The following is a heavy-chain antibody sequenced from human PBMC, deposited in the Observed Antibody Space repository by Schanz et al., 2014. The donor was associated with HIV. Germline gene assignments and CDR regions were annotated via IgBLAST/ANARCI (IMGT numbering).Heavy chain of an antibody. D-gene: IGHD6-19*01. V-gene: IGHV3-23*03. J-gene: IGHJ6*02. CDR1: GFNFNNYA. CDR2: IYRGGIT. Sequence: EVQLLESGGGLEQPGGSLRLSCAASGFNFNNYAMTWVRQAPGKGLEWVSIIYRGGITNYADSVKGRFTVSRDNSKNTVHLQINSLRAEDTAVYYCASPSVAATFYYYGMDVWGQGTTVTVSS. CDR3: ASPSVAATFYYYGMDV.